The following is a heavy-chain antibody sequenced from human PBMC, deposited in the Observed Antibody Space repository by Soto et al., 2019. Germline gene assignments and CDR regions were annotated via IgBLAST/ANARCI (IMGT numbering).Heavy chain of an antibody. CDR2: ISGSGGST. Sequence: EVQLLESGGGLVQPGGSLRLSCAASGFTFSSYAMSWVRQAPGKGLEWVSAISGSGGSTYYADSVKGRFTISRDNSKNTLYLHMNSLRADDTAVYERAKDLPRSWGVGDLRVIMTTVTDAFDIWGQGTMVTVSS. V-gene: IGHV3-23*01. D-gene: IGHD4-17*01. CDR3: AKDLPRSWGVGDLRVIMTTVTDAFDI. J-gene: IGHJ3*02. CDR1: GFTFSSYA.